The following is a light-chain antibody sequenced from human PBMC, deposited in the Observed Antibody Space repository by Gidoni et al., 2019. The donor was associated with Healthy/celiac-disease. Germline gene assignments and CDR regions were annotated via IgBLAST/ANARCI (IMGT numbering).Light chain of an antibody. CDR2: WAS. Sequence: DSVMTQSPDSLAVSLGERATSNCKSSQSVLYSSNNKNYLAWYQQKPGQPPKLLISWASTRESGVPDRFGGSGSGTDFTLTISSLQAEDVAVYYCQQYYSTPQTFGQGTKVEIK. CDR3: QQYYSTPQT. V-gene: IGKV4-1*01. J-gene: IGKJ1*01. CDR1: QSVLYSSNNKNY.